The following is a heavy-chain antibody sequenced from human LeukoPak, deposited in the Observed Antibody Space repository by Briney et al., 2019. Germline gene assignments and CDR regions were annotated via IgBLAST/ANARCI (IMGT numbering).Heavy chain of an antibody. CDR2: IKQDGSEK. D-gene: IGHD3-9*01. J-gene: IGHJ4*02. V-gene: IGHV3-7*03. CDR3: ARRYFDC. CDR1: GFTFSRHW. Sequence: GGSLRLSCAASGFTFSRHWMSWVRQAPGKGLEWVANIKQDGSEKHYVDSVKGRFTISRDNAKNSLYLQMNSLGAEDTAVYYCARRYFDCWGQGTLVTVSS.